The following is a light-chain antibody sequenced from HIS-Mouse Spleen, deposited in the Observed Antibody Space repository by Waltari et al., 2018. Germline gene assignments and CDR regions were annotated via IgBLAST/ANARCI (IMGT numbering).Light chain of an antibody. CDR2: GAS. Sequence: EIVLTQSPGTLSLSPGERATLSCRASQSVSSSYLAWYQQKPGQAPRLLFYGASSRATGIPDRFSGSGSGTDFTLTISRLEPEDFAVYYCQQYDNLPITFGQGTRLEIK. V-gene: IGKV3-20*01. CDR1: QSVSSSY. J-gene: IGKJ5*01. CDR3: QQYDNLPIT.